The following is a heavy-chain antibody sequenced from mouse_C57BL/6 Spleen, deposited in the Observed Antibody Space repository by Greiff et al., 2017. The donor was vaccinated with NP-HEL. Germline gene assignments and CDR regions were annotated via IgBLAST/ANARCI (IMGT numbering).Heavy chain of an antibody. Sequence: VQLQQPGAELVKPGASVKLSCKASGYTFTSYWMHWVKQRPGQGLEWIGMIHPNSGSTNYNEKFKSKATLTVDKSSSTAYMQLSSLTSEDSAVYYCARCGYYVPYYYAMDYWGQGTSVTVSS. D-gene: IGHD2-3*01. CDR2: IHPNSGST. V-gene: IGHV1-64*01. CDR1: GYTFTSYW. J-gene: IGHJ4*01. CDR3: ARCGYYVPYYYAMDY.